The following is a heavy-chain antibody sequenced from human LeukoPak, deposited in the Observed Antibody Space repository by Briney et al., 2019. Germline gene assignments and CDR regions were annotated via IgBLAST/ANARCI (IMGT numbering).Heavy chain of an antibody. CDR1: GFTVSSNY. CDR3: ARDLAITMIRGVIIKGSPFDY. D-gene: IGHD3-10*01. Sequence: GGSLRLSCAASGFTVSSNYMSWVRQAPGKGLEWVAVIWYDGSNKYYADSAKGRFTISRDNSKNTLYLQMNSLRAEDTAVYYCARDLAITMIRGVIIKGSPFDYWGQGTLVTVSS. CDR2: IWYDGSNK. V-gene: IGHV3-33*08. J-gene: IGHJ4*02.